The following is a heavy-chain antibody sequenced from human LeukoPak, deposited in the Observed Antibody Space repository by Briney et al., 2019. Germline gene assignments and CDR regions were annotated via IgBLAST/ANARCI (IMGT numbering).Heavy chain of an antibody. D-gene: IGHD6-13*01. J-gene: IGHJ6*03. Sequence: PSETLSLTCTVSGGSISSSSYYWGWIRQPPGKGLEWIGSIYYSGSTYYNPSLKSRVTISVDTSKNQFSLKLSSVTAADTAVYYCARESRGPERRRQQLVSYYYYYMDVWGKGTTVTISS. CDR2: IYYSGST. CDR3: ARESRGPERRRQQLVSYYYYYMDV. CDR1: GGSISSSSYY. V-gene: IGHV4-39*07.